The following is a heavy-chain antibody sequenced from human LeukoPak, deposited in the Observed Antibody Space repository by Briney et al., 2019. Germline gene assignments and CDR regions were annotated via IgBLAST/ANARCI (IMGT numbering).Heavy chain of an antibody. V-gene: IGHV3-15*01. CDR1: GFSFPNAW. D-gene: IGHD1-26*01. J-gene: IGHJ4*02. CDR3: TTVTGVGASTSR. Sequence: GGSLRLSCAVSGFSFPNAWLSWVRQAPGKGLEWVGRIKGTSDGATTDYAAPVKGRFTISKDDSKKTMYLQMNSLKTEDTAVYYCTTVTGVGASTSRGGQGTLVTVSS. CDR2: IKGTSDGATT.